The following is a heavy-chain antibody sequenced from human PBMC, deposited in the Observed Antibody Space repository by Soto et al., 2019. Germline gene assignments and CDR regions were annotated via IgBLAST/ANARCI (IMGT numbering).Heavy chain of an antibody. Sequence: WGSLRLSCAASGFTFVSYGIHCVRHSPLKWLEWVAVIWYDGSNKYYADSVKGRFTISRDNSKNTLYLQMNSLRAEDTAVYYCARGSSGWDLYYYYGMDVWGQGTTVTVSS. CDR2: IWYDGSNK. J-gene: IGHJ6*02. V-gene: IGHV3-33*01. CDR3: ARGSSGWDLYYYYGMDV. D-gene: IGHD6-19*01. CDR1: GFTFVSYG.